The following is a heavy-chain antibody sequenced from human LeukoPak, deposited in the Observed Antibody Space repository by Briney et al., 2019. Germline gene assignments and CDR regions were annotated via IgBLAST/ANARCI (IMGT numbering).Heavy chain of an antibody. V-gene: IGHV4-39*07. D-gene: IGHD2-8*01. Sequence: SETLSLTCNVSGGSIRSSGYYWGWIRQPPGKGLEWIGSIHYNGNSYYNPSLKSRVTISVDTSKNQFSLKLTSVTAADTAFYYCASLGVDLTFDNWGQGTLVTVS. CDR1: GGSIRSSGYY. CDR2: IHYNGNS. CDR3: ASLGVDLTFDN. J-gene: IGHJ4*02.